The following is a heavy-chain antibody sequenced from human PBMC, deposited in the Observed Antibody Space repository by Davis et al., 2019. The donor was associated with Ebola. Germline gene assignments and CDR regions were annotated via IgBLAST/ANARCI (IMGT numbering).Heavy chain of an antibody. CDR2: IYYSGST. CDR1: GGSISSSSYY. V-gene: IGHV4-39*01. CDR3: ASSGYSYGLYY. Sequence: SETLSLTCTVSGGSISSSSYYWGWIRQPPGKGLEWLGSIYYSGSTYYNPSLKSRVTISVDTSKNQFSLKLSSVTAADTAVYYCASSGYSYGLYYWGQGTLVTVSS. J-gene: IGHJ4*02. D-gene: IGHD5-18*01.